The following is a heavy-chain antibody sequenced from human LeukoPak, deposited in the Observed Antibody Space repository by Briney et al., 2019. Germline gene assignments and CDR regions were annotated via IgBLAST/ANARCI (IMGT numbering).Heavy chain of an antibody. D-gene: IGHD3-22*01. CDR2: INQDGSQK. CDR1: GFTFSSHW. CDR3: ASFSQYYYDSSGYYG. J-gene: IGHJ4*02. Sequence: GGSLRLSCAGSGFTFSSHWIGWVRQAPGKGLEWVAHINQDGSQKYYVDSVEGRFAISRDNAKNSLYLQMNSLRAEDTAVYYCASFSQYYYDSSGYYGWGQGTLVTVSS. V-gene: IGHV3-7*03.